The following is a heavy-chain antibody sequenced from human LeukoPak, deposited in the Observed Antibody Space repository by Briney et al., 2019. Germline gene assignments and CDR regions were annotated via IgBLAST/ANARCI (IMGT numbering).Heavy chain of an antibody. CDR1: GFSFNTAW. CDR2: ISSSGSTI. Sequence: GSLRLSCAASGFSFNTAWMNWVRQAPGKGLEWVSYISSSGSTIYYADSVKGRFTISRDNSKNTMYLQMNNLRVEDTAVYYCAKGFYGSGTKNYFDYWGQGTLVTVSS. CDR3: AKGFYGSGTKNYFDY. V-gene: IGHV3-48*01. J-gene: IGHJ4*02. D-gene: IGHD3-10*01.